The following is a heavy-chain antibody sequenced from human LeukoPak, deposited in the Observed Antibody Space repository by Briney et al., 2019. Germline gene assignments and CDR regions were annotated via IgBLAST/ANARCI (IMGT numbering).Heavy chain of an antibody. CDR3: AREPVGPETNDAFDI. CDR2: INHSGGT. CDR1: GGSFSGYY. D-gene: IGHD1-26*01. Sequence: SETLSLTCAVYGGSFSGYYWSWIRQPPGKGLEWIGEINHSGGTKYNPSLKSRVTISVDTSKNQFSLKLSSATAADTAMYYCAREPVGPETNDAFDIWGQRTMVTVSS. V-gene: IGHV4-34*01. J-gene: IGHJ3*02.